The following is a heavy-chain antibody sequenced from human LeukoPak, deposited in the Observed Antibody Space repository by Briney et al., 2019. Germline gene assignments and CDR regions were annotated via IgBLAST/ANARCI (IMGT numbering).Heavy chain of an antibody. CDR1: GYTFTGYY. J-gene: IGHJ4*02. CDR2: ISAYNGNT. V-gene: IGHV1-18*04. Sequence: ASVKVSCKASGYTFTGYYMLWVRQAPGQGLEWMGWISAYNGNTNYAQKLQGRVTMTTDTSTSTAYMELRSLRSDDTAVYYCARELGKVTTVRLDYWGQGTLVTVSS. CDR3: ARELGKVTTVRLDY. D-gene: IGHD4-17*01.